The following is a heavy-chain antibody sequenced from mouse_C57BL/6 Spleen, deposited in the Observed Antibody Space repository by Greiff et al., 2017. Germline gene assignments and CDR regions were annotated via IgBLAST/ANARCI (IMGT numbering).Heavy chain of an antibody. CDR3: TRAGSSVFDY. J-gene: IGHJ2*01. V-gene: IGHV1-5*01. CDR1: GYTFTSYW. D-gene: IGHD1-1*01. CDR2: IYPGNSDT. Sequence: EVQLQQSGTVLARPGASVKMSCKTSGYTFTSYWMHWVKQRPGQGLEWIGAIYPGNSDTSYNQKFKGKAKLTAVTSASTAYMELSSLTNEDSAVYYCTRAGSSVFDYWGQGTTLTVSS.